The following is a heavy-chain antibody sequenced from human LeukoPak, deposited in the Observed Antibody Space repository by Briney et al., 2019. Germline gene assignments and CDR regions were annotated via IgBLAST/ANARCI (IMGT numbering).Heavy chain of an antibody. CDR1: GYSFTSYW. J-gene: IGHJ4*02. CDR3: ARPIYSSSWYETYYFDY. CDR2: IYPGDSDT. D-gene: IGHD6-13*01. Sequence: GESLKISCKGSGYSFTSYWIGWVRQMPGKGLEWMGIIYPGDSDTRYSPSFQGQVTISADKSISTAYLQWSSLKASDTAMYYCARPIYSSSWYETYYFDYWGQGTLVTVSS. V-gene: IGHV5-51*01.